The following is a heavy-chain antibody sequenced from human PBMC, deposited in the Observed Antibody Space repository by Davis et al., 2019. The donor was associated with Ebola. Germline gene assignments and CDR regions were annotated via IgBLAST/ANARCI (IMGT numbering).Heavy chain of an antibody. J-gene: IGHJ4*02. D-gene: IGHD6-19*01. Sequence: GESLKISCAASGFTFDDYAMHWVRHAPGKGLEWVSLISWDGGSTYHADSVKGRFTISRDNAKHSVYLQMNSLRAEETAVYYCAREAEQQWLVRRDFDYWGQGTLVTVSS. CDR1: GFTFDDYA. CDR2: ISWDGGST. CDR3: AREAEQQWLVRRDFDY. V-gene: IGHV3-43D*03.